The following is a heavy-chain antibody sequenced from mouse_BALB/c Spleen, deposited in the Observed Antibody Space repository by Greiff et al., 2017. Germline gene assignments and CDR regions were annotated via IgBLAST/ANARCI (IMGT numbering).Heavy chain of an antibody. CDR2: INPSSGYT. CDR1: GYTFTSYT. Sequence: VQLQQSGAELARPGASVKMSCKASGYTFTSYTMHWVKQRPGQGLEWIGYINPSSGYTNYNQKFKDKATLTADKSSSTAYMQLSSLTSEDSAVYYCAPYGIYAMDYWGQGTSVTVSS. D-gene: IGHD2-1*01. CDR3: APYGIYAMDY. J-gene: IGHJ4*01. V-gene: IGHV1-4*01.